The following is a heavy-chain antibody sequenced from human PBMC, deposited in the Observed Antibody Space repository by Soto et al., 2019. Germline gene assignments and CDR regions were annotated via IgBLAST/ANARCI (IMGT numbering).Heavy chain of an antibody. D-gene: IGHD2-21*02. CDR3: AKGGGDSLRYGMDV. Sequence: EVQLLESGGGLVQPGGALRLSCSASGVTFSSCAMNCVRQAPVKGLEWVSAIDGGGGSIYYADSVKDRFTIYRDNTKTTLYLHMDSMRAEDTAVYYCAKGGGDSLRYGMDVWGQGTTVTVSS. V-gene: IGHV3-23*01. CDR2: IDGGGGSI. CDR1: GVTFSSCA. J-gene: IGHJ6*02.